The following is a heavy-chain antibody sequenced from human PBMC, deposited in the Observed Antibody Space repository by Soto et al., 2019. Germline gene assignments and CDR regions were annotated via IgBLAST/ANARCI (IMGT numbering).Heavy chain of an antibody. J-gene: IGHJ4*02. CDR2: INAGNGNT. CDR3: ARDNYDILTGYSSFDY. CDR1: GYTFTSYA. Sequence: ASVKVSCKASGYTFTSYAMHWVRQAPGQRLEWMGWINAGNGNTKYSQKFQGRVTITRDTSASTAYMELSSLRSEDTAVYYCARDNYDILTGYSSFDYWAQRTLVTVSS. D-gene: IGHD3-9*01. V-gene: IGHV1-3*01.